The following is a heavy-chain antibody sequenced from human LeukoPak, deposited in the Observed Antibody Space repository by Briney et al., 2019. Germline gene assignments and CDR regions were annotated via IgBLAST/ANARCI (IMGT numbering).Heavy chain of an antibody. Sequence: GGSLRLSCAASGFSISSYALHWVRQAPGKGLQYVSGISNGGSIDYANSVKGRFTNSRDNSKNTLYLQMGSLRPEDMAVYYCARDFSYGSGFDYWGQGILVTVSS. V-gene: IGHV3-64*01. CDR1: GFSISSYA. CDR3: ARDFSYGSGFDY. CDR2: ISNGGSI. D-gene: IGHD5-18*01. J-gene: IGHJ4*02.